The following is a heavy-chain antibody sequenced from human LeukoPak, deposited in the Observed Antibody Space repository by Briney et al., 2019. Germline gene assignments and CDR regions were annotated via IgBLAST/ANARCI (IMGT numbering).Heavy chain of an antibody. D-gene: IGHD5-24*01. CDR2: ISSSSSTI. CDR1: GFTFSSYS. V-gene: IGHV3-48*02. CDR3: ARVLVRDGYNYDAFDI. Sequence: PGGSLRLSCAASGFTFSSYSMNWVRQAPGNGLEWVSYISSSSSTIYYADSVKGRFTISRDNAKNSLYLQMNSLRDEDTAVYYCARVLVRDGYNYDAFDIWGQGTMVTVSS. J-gene: IGHJ3*02.